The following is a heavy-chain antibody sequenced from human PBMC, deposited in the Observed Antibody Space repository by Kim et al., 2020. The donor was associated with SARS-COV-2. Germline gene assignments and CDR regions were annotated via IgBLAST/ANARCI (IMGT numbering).Heavy chain of an antibody. D-gene: IGHD3-3*01. CDR3: ARDDYDFWSGYYEVDY. Sequence: DSGKGRFTISRDNSKNTLYLQMNSLRAEDTAVYDCARDDYDFWSGYYEVDYWGQGTLVTVSS. J-gene: IGHJ4*02. V-gene: IGHV3-30*07.